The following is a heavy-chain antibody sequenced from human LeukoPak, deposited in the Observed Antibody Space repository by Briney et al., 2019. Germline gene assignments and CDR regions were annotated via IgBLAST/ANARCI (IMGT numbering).Heavy chain of an antibody. CDR1: GFTFSSYA. J-gene: IGHJ4*02. V-gene: IGHV3-7*01. Sequence: GGSLRLSCAASGFTFSSYAVHWVRQGPGKGLEWVANIKPDGSLIYYVDSVKGRFTISRDNAKNSLYLQMNSLRAEDTAVYYCAKWELYSGFYYIDYWGQGTLATVSS. CDR2: IKPDGSLI. D-gene: IGHD1-26*01. CDR3: AKWELYSGFYYIDY.